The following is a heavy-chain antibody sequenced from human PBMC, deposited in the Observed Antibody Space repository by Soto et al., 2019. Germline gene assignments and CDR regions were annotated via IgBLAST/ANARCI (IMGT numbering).Heavy chain of an antibody. V-gene: IGHV3-74*01. CDR3: TREAGYCRRTSCYRRAFDS. Sequence: EVQLVESGGDLVQPGGSLRLSCAASGFTFSSHWMHWVRRVPGKGLVWVSHINTDGGITGYADSVKGRFTISRDNAKNEMYMKMSGLRVEDTSVYYCTREAGYCRRTSCYRRAFDSWGQGTMVTVSS. D-gene: IGHD2-2*01. CDR1: GFTFSSHW. CDR2: INTDGGIT. J-gene: IGHJ3*02.